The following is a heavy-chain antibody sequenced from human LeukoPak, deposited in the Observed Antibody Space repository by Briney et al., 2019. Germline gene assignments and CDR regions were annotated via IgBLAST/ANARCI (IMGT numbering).Heavy chain of an antibody. J-gene: IGHJ4*02. D-gene: IGHD4-17*01. CDR1: GFTFSSYA. CDR3: TKGSRHACDYWYYFDY. Sequence: GGSLRLSCAASGFTFSSYAMHWVRQAPGKGLEWVAVISYDGSNKYYADSVKGRFTISRDNSKNTLYLQMNSLRAEDTAVYYCTKGSRHACDYWYYFDYWGQGSLVTVSP. CDR2: ISYDGSNK. V-gene: IGHV3-30*04.